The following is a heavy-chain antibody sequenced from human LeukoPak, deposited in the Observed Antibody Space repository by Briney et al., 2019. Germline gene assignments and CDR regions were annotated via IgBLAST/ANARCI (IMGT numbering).Heavy chain of an antibody. J-gene: IGHJ3*02. CDR2: ISGSGGST. Sequence: GGSLRLSCAASGFTFSSYAMSWVRQAPGRGLEWVSAISGSGGSTYYADSVKGRFTISRDNSKNRLFLQMNSLRTEDTAVYYCARVVHYYDSTSLTHDAFDIWGQGTMVTVSS. D-gene: IGHD3-22*01. V-gene: IGHV3-23*01. CDR1: GFTFSSYA. CDR3: ARVVHYYDSTSLTHDAFDI.